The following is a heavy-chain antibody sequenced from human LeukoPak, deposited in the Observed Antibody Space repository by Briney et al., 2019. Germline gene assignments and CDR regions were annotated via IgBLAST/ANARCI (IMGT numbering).Heavy chain of an antibody. D-gene: IGHD6-19*01. CDR3: VRRAVAGTNLFDG. CDR2: ISVYNGNT. J-gene: IGHJ4*02. V-gene: IGHV1-18*01. CDR1: GYTFTSYG. Sequence: AAVKVSRKTSGYTFTSYGISWVRQAPAQGLEWMGWISVYNGNTNYAQKLQGRVTMTTDTSTSTAYMELGSLRSDDAAVYYCVRRAVAGTNLFDGWGQGTLVTVSS.